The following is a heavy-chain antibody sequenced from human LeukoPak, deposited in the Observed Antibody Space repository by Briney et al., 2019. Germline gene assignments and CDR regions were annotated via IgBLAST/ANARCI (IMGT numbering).Heavy chain of an antibody. Sequence: ASVKVSCKASGYTFTGYYMHWVRQAPGQGLEWMGIINPSGGSTSYAQKFQGRVTMTRDTSTSTVYMELSSLRSEDTAVYYCARELGGSEYYYDSSGYYSSKFGSFRPPPEYYFDYWGQGTLVTVSS. CDR1: GYTFTGYY. CDR2: INPSGGST. J-gene: IGHJ4*02. CDR3: ARELGGSEYYYDSSGYYSSKFGSFRPPPEYYFDY. D-gene: IGHD3-22*01. V-gene: IGHV1-46*01.